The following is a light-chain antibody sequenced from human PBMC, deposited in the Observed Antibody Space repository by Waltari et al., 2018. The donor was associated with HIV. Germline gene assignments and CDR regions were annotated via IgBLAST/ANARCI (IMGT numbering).Light chain of an antibody. V-gene: IGLV2-8*01. Sequence: QSALTQPPSASGSPGQSVTISCTGTSSDISGYNYVSWYQQHPGKAPKLLIYEVTKRPSGVPDRFSGSKSGNTASLTVSGLQPEDEADYYCGSYTDTNNHYVFGTGTKVT. CDR1: SSDISGYNY. CDR2: EVT. CDR3: GSYTDTNNHYV. J-gene: IGLJ1*01.